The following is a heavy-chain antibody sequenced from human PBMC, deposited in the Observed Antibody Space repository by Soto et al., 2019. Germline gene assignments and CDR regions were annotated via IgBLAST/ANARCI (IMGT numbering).Heavy chain of an antibody. D-gene: IGHD5-12*01. CDR1: GGTFSSYA. CDR2: IIPIFGTA. Sequence: QVQLVQSGAEVKKPGSSVKVSCKASGGTFSSYAISWVRQAPGQGLEWMGGIIPIFGTANYAQKFQGRVTITADESTSTAYMELSSLRSEDTAVYFCASGGGYESRYYFDYWGQGTLVTVSS. CDR3: ASGGGYESRYYFDY. V-gene: IGHV1-69*01. J-gene: IGHJ4*02.